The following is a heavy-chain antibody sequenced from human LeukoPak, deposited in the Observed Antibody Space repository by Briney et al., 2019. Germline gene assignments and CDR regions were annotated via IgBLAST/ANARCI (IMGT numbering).Heavy chain of an antibody. Sequence: TSSETLSLTCTVSGGSINSYYWSWIRQPPGKGLEWIGYVSYTGTTNYNPSLKSRVTISVDTSKNRFSLKLGSVTAADTAVYYCARGRITIFGVVQKHNWFDPWGQGTLVTVSS. CDR2: VSYTGTT. V-gene: IGHV4-59*01. D-gene: IGHD3-3*01. J-gene: IGHJ5*02. CDR1: GGSINSYY. CDR3: ARGRITIFGVVQKHNWFDP.